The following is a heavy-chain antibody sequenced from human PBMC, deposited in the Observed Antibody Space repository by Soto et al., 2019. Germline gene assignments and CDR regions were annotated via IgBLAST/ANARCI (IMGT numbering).Heavy chain of an antibody. CDR1: GGTFSSYA. Sequence: QVQLVQSGAEVKKPGSSMKVSYKASGGTFSSYAISWVRQAPGQGLEWMGGIIPIFGTANYAQKFQGRVTITADESTSTAYMELSSLRSEDTAVYYCARGPNVDTAMVNYYYYGMDVWGQGTTVTVSS. J-gene: IGHJ6*02. D-gene: IGHD5-18*01. V-gene: IGHV1-69*01. CDR3: ARGPNVDTAMVNYYYYGMDV. CDR2: IIPIFGTA.